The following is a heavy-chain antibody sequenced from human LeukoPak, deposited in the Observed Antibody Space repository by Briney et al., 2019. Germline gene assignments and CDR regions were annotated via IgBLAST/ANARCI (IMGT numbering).Heavy chain of an antibody. V-gene: IGHV3-23*01. CDR2: ISGSGDTT. CDR1: GFTFSSYA. J-gene: IGHJ4*02. D-gene: IGHD3-16*02. CDR3: AKTYYDYIWGSYRSYFFDY. Sequence: GGSLRLSCAASGFTFSSYAMNWVRQAPGKGLEWVSAISGSGDTTYYADSVKGRFTISRDNSKNTLYLQMNSLRAEDTAVYNCAKTYYDYIWGSYRSYFFDYWGQGTLVTVSS.